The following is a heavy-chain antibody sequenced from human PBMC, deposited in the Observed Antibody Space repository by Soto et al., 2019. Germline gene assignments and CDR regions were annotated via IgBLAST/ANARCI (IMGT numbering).Heavy chain of an antibody. D-gene: IGHD3-9*01. Sequence: SETLSLTCTVSGGSISSGGYYWSWIRQHPGKGLEWIGYIYYSGSTYYNPSLKSRVTISVDTSKNQFSLKLSSVTAADTAVYYCARVRFDWLLPKFPWGQGTLVTVSS. CDR1: GGSISSGGYY. CDR3: ARVRFDWLLPKFP. V-gene: IGHV4-31*02. CDR2: IYYSGST. J-gene: IGHJ5*02.